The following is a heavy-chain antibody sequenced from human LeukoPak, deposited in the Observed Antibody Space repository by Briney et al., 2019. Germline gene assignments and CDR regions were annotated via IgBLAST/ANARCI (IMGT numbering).Heavy chain of an antibody. Sequence: AGGSLRLSCAASGFTFSSYAMHWVRQAPGKGLEWVAVISYDGSNKYYADSVKGRFTISRDNSKNTLYLQMNSLRAGDTAVYYCAKERPYSSGWYAGPGDYWGQGTLVTVSS. V-gene: IGHV3-30*04. D-gene: IGHD6-19*01. CDR2: ISYDGSNK. CDR1: GFTFSSYA. CDR3: AKERPYSSGWYAGPGDY. J-gene: IGHJ4*02.